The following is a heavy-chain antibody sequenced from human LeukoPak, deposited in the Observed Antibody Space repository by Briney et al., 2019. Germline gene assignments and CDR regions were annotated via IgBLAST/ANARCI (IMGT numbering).Heavy chain of an antibody. CDR2: IYNSGTT. D-gene: IGHD2-2*01. J-gene: IGHJ4*02. Sequence: PSETLSLTCSVSGASISPSYWSWLRQPPGRGLEWIGYIYNSGTTNYNTSLASRVTISVDTSKNQFSLKLSSVTAADTAVYYCARVIVVVPAAEYYFDYWGQGTLVTVSS. CDR3: ARVIVVVPAAEYYFDY. CDR1: GASISPSY. V-gene: IGHV4-4*08.